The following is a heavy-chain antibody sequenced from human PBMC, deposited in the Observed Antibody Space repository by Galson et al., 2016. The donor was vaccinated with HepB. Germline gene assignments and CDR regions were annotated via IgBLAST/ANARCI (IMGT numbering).Heavy chain of an antibody. V-gene: IGHV3-15*01. CDR2: IKSQNNGGAI. J-gene: IGHJ3*02. D-gene: IGHD4-17*01. CDR3: STDDYGNTRGELWANPFDI. Sequence: SLRLSCATSGFIFSHVWMSWVRQAPGKGLEWVGRIKSQNNGGAIDYAAPVKGRFTISRDDSKNTLYLQMSSLKTEDTAVYYCSTDDYGNTRGELWANPFDIWGQGTMVTVSS. CDR1: GFIFSHVW.